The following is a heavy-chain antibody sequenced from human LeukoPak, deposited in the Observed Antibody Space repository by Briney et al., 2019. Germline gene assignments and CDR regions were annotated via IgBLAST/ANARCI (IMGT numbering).Heavy chain of an antibody. Sequence: LSGGSLRLSCAASGFTVSSNYMSWVRQAPGKGLEWVSVIYSGGSTYYADSVKGRFTISRDNSKNTLYLQMNSLRAEDTAVYYCAYYGANHGYFDYWGQGTLVTVSS. CDR1: GFTVSSNY. D-gene: IGHD4-17*01. CDR3: AYYGANHGYFDY. J-gene: IGHJ4*02. CDR2: IYSGGST. V-gene: IGHV3-53*01.